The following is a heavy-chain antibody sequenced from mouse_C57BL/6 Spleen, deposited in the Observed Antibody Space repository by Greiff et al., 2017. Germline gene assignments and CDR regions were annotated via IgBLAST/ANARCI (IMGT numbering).Heavy chain of an antibody. Sequence: QVQLQQPGAELVQPGASVKLSCKASGYTFTSYWMQWVKQRPGQGLAWIGEIDPSDSYTNYNQKFKGNATLTVDTSSSKAYMQLSSLTSEDSAVYYCASRLLLRDYYAMDYWGQGTSVTVSS. V-gene: IGHV1-50*01. J-gene: IGHJ4*01. CDR2: IDPSDSYT. CDR3: ASRLLLRDYYAMDY. D-gene: IGHD1-1*01. CDR1: GYTFTSYW.